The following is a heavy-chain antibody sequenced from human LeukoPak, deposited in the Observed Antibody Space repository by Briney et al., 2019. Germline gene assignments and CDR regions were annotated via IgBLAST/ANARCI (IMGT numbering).Heavy chain of an antibody. Sequence: GEYLKISCKGSGYSFTSYWIGWVRQMPGKGLEWMGIIYPGDSDTRYSPSFQGQVTISADKSISTAYLQWSSLKASDTALYHCAMSSIAARRHAFDIWGQGTMVTVSS. J-gene: IGHJ3*02. V-gene: IGHV5-51*01. D-gene: IGHD6-6*01. CDR2: IYPGDSDT. CDR1: GYSFTSYW. CDR3: AMSSIAARRHAFDI.